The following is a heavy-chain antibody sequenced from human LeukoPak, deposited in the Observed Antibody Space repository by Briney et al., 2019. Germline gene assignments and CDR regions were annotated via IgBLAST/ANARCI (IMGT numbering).Heavy chain of an antibody. D-gene: IGHD3-3*01. Sequence: SETLSLTCTVSGGSISSTTYYWGWIRQPPGKGLEWIGTINYSGSTYYNPPLKSRVTMSVDTSKSQFSLKLSSVTAADTAVYYCARLRGFGVVIMFDYWGQGTLVTVSS. CDR2: INYSGST. CDR1: GGSISSTTYY. J-gene: IGHJ4*02. V-gene: IGHV4-39*01. CDR3: ARLRGFGVVIMFDY.